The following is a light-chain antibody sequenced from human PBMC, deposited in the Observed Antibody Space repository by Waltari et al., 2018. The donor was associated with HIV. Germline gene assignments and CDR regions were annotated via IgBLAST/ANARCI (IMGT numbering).Light chain of an antibody. CDR1: KLGDKY. Sequence: SYEVTQPPSVSVSPGQTASITCYGDKLGDKYACWYQQRPGQSPVLVIYQDSKRPSAIPERFSGSNSGNTATLTISGTQAMDEADDYCQAWDSSTVVFGGGTKLTVL. V-gene: IGLV3-1*01. J-gene: IGLJ2*01. CDR3: QAWDSSTVV. CDR2: QDS.